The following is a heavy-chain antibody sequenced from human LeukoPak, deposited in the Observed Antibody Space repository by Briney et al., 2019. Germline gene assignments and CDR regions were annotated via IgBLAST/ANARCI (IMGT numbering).Heavy chain of an antibody. CDR2: ISSDGSNK. V-gene: IGHV3-30-3*01. J-gene: IGHJ4*02. Sequence: GGSLRLSCAASEFTFSSYNMYWVRQAPGKGLEWVAVISSDGSNKYYADSVKGRFTISRDNSKNTLYLQMNRLRTEDTAVYYCAKVAYVFWSGYSTPYYFDYWGQGTLVTVSS. CDR3: AKVAYVFWSGYSTPYYFDY. D-gene: IGHD3-3*01. CDR1: EFTFSSYN.